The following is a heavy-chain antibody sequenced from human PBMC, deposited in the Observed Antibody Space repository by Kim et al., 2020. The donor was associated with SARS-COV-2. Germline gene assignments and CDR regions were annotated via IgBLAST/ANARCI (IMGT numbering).Heavy chain of an antibody. CDR1: GFTFSNYA. D-gene: IGHD2-21*01. Sequence: GGSLRLSCAASGFTFSNYAMSWVRQAPGKGLEWLTAISVSGSSTYYADSVKGRFTVSRDNSKNTLYLEMNSLTGEDTAVYYCAKDRKAGFYSYDAFDIWGQGTMVTVSS. CDR2: ISVSGSST. V-gene: IGHV3-23*01. CDR3: AKDRKAGFYSYDAFDI. J-gene: IGHJ3*02.